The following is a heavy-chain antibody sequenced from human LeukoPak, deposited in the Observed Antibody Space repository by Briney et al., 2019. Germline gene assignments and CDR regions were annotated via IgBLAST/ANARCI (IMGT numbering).Heavy chain of an antibody. J-gene: IGHJ5*02. CDR3: AYSYCGGDCPYNWFDP. D-gene: IGHD2-21*02. V-gene: IGHV1-18*01. CDR1: GYTFTSYG. Sequence: ASVKVSCKASGYTFTSYGISWVRQAPGQGLEWMGWISAYNGNTNYAQKLQGRVTMTTDTSTSTAYMELRSLRSDDTAVYYCAYSYCGGDCPYNWFDPWGQGTLVTVSS. CDR2: ISAYNGNT.